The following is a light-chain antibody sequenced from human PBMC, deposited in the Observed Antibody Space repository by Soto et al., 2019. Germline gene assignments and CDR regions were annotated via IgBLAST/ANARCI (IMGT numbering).Light chain of an antibody. CDR2: DAS. CDR3: QQYNSYSPT. CDR1: QSISSW. J-gene: IGKJ1*01. V-gene: IGKV1-5*01. Sequence: DIQMTQSPSTLSASVGYIVTITCRASQSISSWLAWYQQKPGKAPKLLIYDASSLESGVPSRFSGSGSGTEFTLTISSLQPDDFATYYCQQYNSYSPTFGQGTKVE.